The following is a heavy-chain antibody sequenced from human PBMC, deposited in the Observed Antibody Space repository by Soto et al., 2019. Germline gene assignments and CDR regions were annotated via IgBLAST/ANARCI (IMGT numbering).Heavy chain of an antibody. V-gene: IGHV3-15*01. CDR1: GFTFSNAW. Sequence: EMQLVESGGGLVKPGGSLRLSCAASGFTFSNAWMSWVRQAPGKGLEWVGRIKSNTDGGKTDYAAPVKGRFSVSRYDSKNMVTLQMNSLKIEDTAVYYRNMCSVRGRTSCFGIIAVWGQGTMVTVSS. CDR2: IKSNTDGGKT. J-gene: IGHJ3*01. D-gene: IGHD2-2*01. CDR3: NMCSVRGRTSCFGIIAV.